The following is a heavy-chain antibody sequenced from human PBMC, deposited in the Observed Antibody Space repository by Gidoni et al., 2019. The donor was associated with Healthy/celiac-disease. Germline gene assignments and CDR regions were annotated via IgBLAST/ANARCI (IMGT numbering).Heavy chain of an antibody. CDR3: ARVSDILTGYYLFGGGVSMDV. CDR1: GGSFSGYY. D-gene: IGHD3-9*01. J-gene: IGHJ6*02. Sequence: QVQLQQWGAGLLKPSETLSLTCAVYGGSFSGYYWSWIRQPPGKGLEWIGEINHSGSTNYNPSLKSRVTISVDTSKNQFSLKLSSVTAADTAVYYCARVSDILTGYYLFGGGVSMDVWGQGTTVTVSS. CDR2: INHSGST. V-gene: IGHV4-34*01.